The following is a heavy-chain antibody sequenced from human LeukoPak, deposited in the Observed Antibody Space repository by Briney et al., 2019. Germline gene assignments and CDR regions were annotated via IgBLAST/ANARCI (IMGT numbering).Heavy chain of an antibody. CDR1: GFTFSIYW. V-gene: IGHV3-7*01. J-gene: IGHJ4*02. Sequence: GGSLRLSCAASGFTFSIYWMSWVRQAPGKGLEWVANIKPDGSEEYYVDSVKGRFTISRDNVKNSLYLQMNSLRAEDTAVYYCARDLGLAPTDYFDYWGQGTLVTVSS. D-gene: IGHD5/OR15-5a*01. CDR3: ARDLGLAPTDYFDY. CDR2: IKPDGSEE.